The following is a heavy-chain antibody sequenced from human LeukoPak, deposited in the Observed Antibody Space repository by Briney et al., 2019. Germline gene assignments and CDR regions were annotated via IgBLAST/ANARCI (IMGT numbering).Heavy chain of an antibody. CDR1: GFTFSSYA. CDR3: ANIRGGSRIGP. CDR2: ISGSGGST. Sequence: GGSLRLSCAASGFTFSSYAMSWVRQAPGKGLEWVSAISGSGGSTYYADSVKGRFTVSRDNSKNTLYLQMNSLRAEDTAVYYCANIRGGSRIGPWGQGTLVTVSS. J-gene: IGHJ5*02. D-gene: IGHD2-21*01. V-gene: IGHV3-23*01.